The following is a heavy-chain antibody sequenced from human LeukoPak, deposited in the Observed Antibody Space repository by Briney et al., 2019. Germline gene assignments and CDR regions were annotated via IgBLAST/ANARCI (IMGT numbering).Heavy chain of an antibody. CDR1: GFTFSNYA. D-gene: IGHD6-19*01. V-gene: IGHV3-30-3*01. CDR2: ISYDGSDK. J-gene: IGHJ4*02. Sequence: GGSLRLSCAASGFTFSNYAMHWVRQAPGKGLEWVAVISYDGSDKYYADSVKGRFTISRDNSKNTLYLQMSSLRPEDTAVYYCARDRGRRYSSGWYGDFDYWGQGTLVTVSS. CDR3: ARDRGRRYSSGWYGDFDY.